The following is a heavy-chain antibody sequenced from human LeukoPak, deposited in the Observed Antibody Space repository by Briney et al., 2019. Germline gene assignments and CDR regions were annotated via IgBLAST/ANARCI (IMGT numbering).Heavy chain of an antibody. V-gene: IGHV4-39*01. CDR2: IYYSGTT. CDR3: ARSTAAEGPTHNWFDP. J-gene: IGHJ5*02. D-gene: IGHD6-13*01. CDR1: GGSISSSYKY. Sequence: SETLSLTCTHSGGSISSSYKYWGWVRQPPGRGLEWIGSIYYSGTTYYNPSLKSRVSVSVDTSKNQFSLKLTSVTAADTAVYYCARSTAAEGPTHNWFDPWGQGTLVTVSS.